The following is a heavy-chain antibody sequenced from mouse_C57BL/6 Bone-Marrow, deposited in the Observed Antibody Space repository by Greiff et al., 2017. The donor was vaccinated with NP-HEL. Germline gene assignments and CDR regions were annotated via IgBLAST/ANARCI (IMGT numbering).Heavy chain of an antibody. CDR2: ILPGSGNT. V-gene: IGHV1-9*01. J-gene: IGHJ2*01. CDR3: ARDYYGSSYFDY. D-gene: IGHD1-1*01. Sequence: VMLVESGAELMKPGASVKLSCKATGYTFTGNWIEWVKQRPGHGLEWIGEILPGSGNTYYNERFKGKATFTADTSSNTAYMQLSILTTEDSAIYYCARDYYGSSYFDYWGQGTTLTVSS. CDR1: GYTFTGNW.